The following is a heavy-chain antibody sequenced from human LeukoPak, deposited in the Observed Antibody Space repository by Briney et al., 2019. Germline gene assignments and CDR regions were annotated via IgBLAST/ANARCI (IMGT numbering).Heavy chain of an antibody. J-gene: IGHJ6*03. D-gene: IGHD5-12*01. CDR1: GFTFSSFA. V-gene: IGHV3-30-3*01. CDR2: ISYDGSNK. Sequence: GGSLRLSCAASGFTFSSFAMHWVRQAPGKGLECVAVISYDGSNKYYADSVKGRFTISRDNSKNTLYLQMNSLRVEDTAVYYCAKDSGGYPDYYYMDVWGKGTTVTVSS. CDR3: AKDSGGYPDYYYMDV.